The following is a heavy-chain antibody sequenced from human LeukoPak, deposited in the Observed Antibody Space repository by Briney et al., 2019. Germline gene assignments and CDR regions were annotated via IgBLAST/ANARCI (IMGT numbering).Heavy chain of an antibody. CDR1: GYTFTGYY. J-gene: IGHJ4*02. CDR2: ISPNNGGT. V-gene: IGHV1-2*02. CDR3: ARGSSLNGDRLPSNY. D-gene: IGHD6-13*01. Sequence: ASVTVSCKASGYTFTGYYIHWIRQAPGQGLEWMGWISPNNGGTKYAQKFQGRITMTRDTSITTTYMEVNTLRSDDTAKYYCARGSSLNGDRLPSNYWGQGTLVTVAS.